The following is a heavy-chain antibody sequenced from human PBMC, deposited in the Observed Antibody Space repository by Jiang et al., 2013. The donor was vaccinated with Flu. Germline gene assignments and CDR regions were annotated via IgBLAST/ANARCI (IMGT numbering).Heavy chain of an antibody. D-gene: IGHD6-6*01. CDR1: GGSIGSSGYY. V-gene: IGHV4-39*07. J-gene: IGHJ5*02. CDR3: ARRGSSAGGNWFDP. CDR2: IYFTAST. Sequence: GLVKPSETLSLTCTVSGGSIGSSGYYWAWIRRPPGKGLEWIGSIYFTASTYYNPSLKSRGTISIDLSKNQFSLRLTSVTAADTAVYYCARRGSSAGGNWFDPWGPGTLVTVSS.